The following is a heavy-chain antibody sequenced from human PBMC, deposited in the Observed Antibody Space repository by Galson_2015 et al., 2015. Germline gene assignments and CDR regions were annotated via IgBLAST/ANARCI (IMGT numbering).Heavy chain of an antibody. D-gene: IGHD3-10*01. CDR3: ARVLFLGSGEGRSVNYFDY. CDR2: IYYSGST. J-gene: IGHJ4*02. CDR1: GGSISSSSYY. Sequence: ETLSLTCTVSGGSISSSSYYWGWIRQPPGKGLEWIGYIYYSGSTNYNPSLKSRVTISVDTSKNQFSLKLSSVTAADTAVYYCARVLFLGSGEGRSVNYFDYWGQGTLVTVSS. V-gene: IGHV4-61*05.